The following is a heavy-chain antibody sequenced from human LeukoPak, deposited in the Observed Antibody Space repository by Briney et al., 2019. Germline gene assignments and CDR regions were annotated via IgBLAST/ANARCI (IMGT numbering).Heavy chain of an antibody. CDR2: INPNSGGT. J-gene: IGHJ4*02. Sequence: ASVKVSCKASGYTFTGYYMHWVRQAPGQGLEWMGWINPNSGGTNYAQKFQGRVTMTRDTSISTAYMELSRLRSDDTAVYYCARDLANTYYYGSGTPPGSFDYWGQGTLVTVSS. CDR1: GYTFTGYY. V-gene: IGHV1-2*02. CDR3: ARDLANTYYYGSGTPPGSFDY. D-gene: IGHD3-10*01.